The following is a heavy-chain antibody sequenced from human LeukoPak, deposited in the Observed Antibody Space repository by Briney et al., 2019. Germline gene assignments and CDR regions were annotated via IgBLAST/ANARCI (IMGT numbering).Heavy chain of an antibody. J-gene: IGHJ3*02. CDR1: GGSVSSGSYY. V-gene: IGHV4-61*01. Sequence: SETLSLTCTVSGGSVSSGSYYWSWIRQPPGKGLEWIGYIYYSGGTNYNPSLKSRVTISIDTSKNQSSLKLSSVTAADTAVFYCARGGGYSYGYAFDIWGQGTMVTVS. D-gene: IGHD5-18*01. CDR3: ARGGGYSYGYAFDI. CDR2: IYYSGGT.